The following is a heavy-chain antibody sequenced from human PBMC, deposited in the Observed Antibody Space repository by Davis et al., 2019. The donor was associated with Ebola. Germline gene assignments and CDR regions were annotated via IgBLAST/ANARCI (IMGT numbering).Heavy chain of an antibody. J-gene: IGHJ2*01. CDR1: GFTVSSNY. CDR2: IYSGGST. V-gene: IGHV3-53*05. Sequence: PGGSLRLSCAASGFTVSSNYISWVRQAPGKGLEWVSVIYSGGSTYYADSVKGRFTISRDNAKNSLYLQMNSLRAEDTALYYCAKDMQQLVLGYFDLWGRGTLVTVSS. CDR3: AKDMQQLVLGYFDL. D-gene: IGHD6-13*01.